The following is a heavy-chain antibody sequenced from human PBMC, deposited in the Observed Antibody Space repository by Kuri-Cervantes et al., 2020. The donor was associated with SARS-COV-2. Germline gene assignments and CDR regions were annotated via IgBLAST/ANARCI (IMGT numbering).Heavy chain of an antibody. D-gene: IGHD6-13*01. CDR2: IYYSGST. CDR3: ERVSKPRSGIAAACTNFDY. CDR1: GGSISSGGYY. J-gene: IGHJ4*02. Sequence: SETLSLTCTVSGGSISSGGYYWSWIRQHPGKGMEWIGYIYYSGSTYYNPSLKNRVTISVDTSKNQLSLKLSSVTAADTAVYYCERVSKPRSGIAAACTNFDYWGQGTLVTVSS. V-gene: IGHV4-31*03.